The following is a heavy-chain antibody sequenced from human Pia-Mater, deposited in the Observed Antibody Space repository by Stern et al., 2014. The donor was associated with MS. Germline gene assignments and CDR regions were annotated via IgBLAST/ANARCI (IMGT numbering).Heavy chain of an antibody. D-gene: IGHD5-18*01. CDR1: GGSISSGGYY. CDR2: IYYSGST. V-gene: IGHV4-31*03. J-gene: IGHJ5*02. CDR3: ARGRLSYGYRWFDP. Sequence: QLQLQESGPGLVKPSQTLSLTCTVSGGSISSGGYYWSWIRQHPGKGLEWIGYIYYSGSTYYNPSLKSRVTISVDTSKNQFSLKLSSVTAADTAVYYCARGRLSYGYRWFDPWGQGTLVTVSS.